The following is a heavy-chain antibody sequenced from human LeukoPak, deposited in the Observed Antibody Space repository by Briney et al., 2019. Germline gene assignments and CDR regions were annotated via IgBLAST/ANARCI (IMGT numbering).Heavy chain of an antibody. CDR2: IKKDGSET. CDR3: ARDGAARGSGSFGD. V-gene: IGHV3-7*03. Sequence: PGGSLRLSCTASGSSFSSYWMSWVRQAPGKGLEWVANIKKDGSETFYVDSVKGRFTISRDNAKNSLFLQMNSLRADDTAVYFCARDGAARGSGSFGDWGQGTLVSVSS. J-gene: IGHJ4*02. CDR1: GSSFSSYW. D-gene: IGHD3-10*01.